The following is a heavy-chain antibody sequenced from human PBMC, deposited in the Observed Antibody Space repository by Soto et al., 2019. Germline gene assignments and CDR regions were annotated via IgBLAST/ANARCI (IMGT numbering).Heavy chain of an antibody. D-gene: IGHD3-10*01. Sequence: QVQLVESGGGVVQPGRSLRLSCAASGFTFSSYAMHWVRQAPGKGLEWVAVISYDGSNKYYADSVKGRFTISRDNSKNTLYLQMNSLRAEDTAVYYCARAVKGQAGFFDYWGQGTLVTVSS. CDR1: GFTFSSYA. V-gene: IGHV3-30-3*01. J-gene: IGHJ4*02. CDR3: ARAVKGQAGFFDY. CDR2: ISYDGSNK.